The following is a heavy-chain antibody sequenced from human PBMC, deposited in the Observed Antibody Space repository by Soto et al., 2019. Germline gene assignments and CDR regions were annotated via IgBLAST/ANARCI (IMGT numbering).Heavy chain of an antibody. D-gene: IGHD2-2*01. Sequence: EVQLLESGGGLVQPGGSLRLSCAASGFTFSTYAMSWVRQAPRKAREWVSAISGNGGDYTYYADSVKGRFTISRDNSKNTLYLQMNSLRAEDTAVYYCVPLCRYCSTTTPSWGQGTLVTVSS. J-gene: IGHJ4*02. CDR1: GFTFSTYA. V-gene: IGHV3-23*01. CDR2: ISGNGGDYT. CDR3: VPLCRYCSTTTPS.